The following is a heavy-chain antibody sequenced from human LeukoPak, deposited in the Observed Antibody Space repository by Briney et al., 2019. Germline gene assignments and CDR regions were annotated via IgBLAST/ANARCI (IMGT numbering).Heavy chain of an antibody. CDR1: GFTVSSNY. J-gene: IGHJ4*02. Sequence: GGSLRLSCAASGFTVSSNYMSWVRQAPGKGLEWVSVIYSGGSTYYADSVKGRFTISRDNSKNTLYLQMNSLRAEDTAVYYCARDERGYSYGSFDYWGQGTLVTVSS. D-gene: IGHD5-18*01. V-gene: IGHV3-66*01. CDR2: IYSGGST. CDR3: ARDERGYSYGSFDY.